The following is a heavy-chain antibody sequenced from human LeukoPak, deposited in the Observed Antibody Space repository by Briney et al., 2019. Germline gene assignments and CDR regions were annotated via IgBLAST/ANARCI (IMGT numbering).Heavy chain of an antibody. CDR3: ASETYYDIGLPTFDY. CDR1: GFTFSSYS. Sequence: KPGGSLRLSCAASGFTFSSYSMNWVRQAPGKGLEWVSSISSSSSYIYYADSVKGRFTISRDNAKNSLYLQTNSLRAEDTAVYYCASETYYDIGLPTFDYWGQGTLVTVSS. V-gene: IGHV3-21*01. CDR2: ISSSSSYI. D-gene: IGHD3-9*01. J-gene: IGHJ4*02.